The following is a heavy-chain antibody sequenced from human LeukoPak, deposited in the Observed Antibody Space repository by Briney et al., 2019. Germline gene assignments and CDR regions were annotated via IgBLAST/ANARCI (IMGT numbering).Heavy chain of an antibody. D-gene: IGHD3-22*01. V-gene: IGHV1-18*01. CDR1: GSTFSSYA. J-gene: IGHJ6*01. Sequence: RASVKVSCKASGSTFSSYAISWVRQAPGQGLEGMGWISAYNGNTNYAQKLQGRVTMTTDTSTSTAYMELRSLRSDDTAVYYCASDYYDRSGYQDYYYGMDVWGQGTTGTVSS. CDR3: ASDYYDRSGYQDYYYGMDV. CDR2: ISAYNGNT.